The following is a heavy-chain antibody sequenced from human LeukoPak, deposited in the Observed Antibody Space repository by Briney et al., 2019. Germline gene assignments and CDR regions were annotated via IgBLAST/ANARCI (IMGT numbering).Heavy chain of an antibody. CDR2: ISTYNGNT. CDR1: GYTFTSYA. CDR3: ARGWYRGTIFGVVIIGTHSDY. Sequence: ASVKVSCKTSGYTFTSYAISWVRQAPGQGLEWMGWISTYNGNTNYAQKLQGRVTMTTDTSTSTAYLELRSLRSDDTAVYYCARGWYRGTIFGVVIIGTHSDYWGQGTLVTVSS. J-gene: IGHJ4*02. D-gene: IGHD3-3*01. V-gene: IGHV1-18*04.